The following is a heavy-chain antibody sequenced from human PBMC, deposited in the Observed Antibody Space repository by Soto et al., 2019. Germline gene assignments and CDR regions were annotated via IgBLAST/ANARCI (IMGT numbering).Heavy chain of an antibody. V-gene: IGHV3-74*01. CDR3: ARTFVDGMAGFGP. CDR1: GFTFSFYS. J-gene: IGHJ5*02. Sequence: PGGSLRLSCAASGFTFSFYSINWVRQVPGKGLVWVSRIPSGGTYTNYADSVKGRFTISRDSARNTLFLQMNYLTGEDTAVYHCARTFVDGMAGFGPWGQGTLVTVYS. CDR2: IPSGGTYT. D-gene: IGHD2-15*01.